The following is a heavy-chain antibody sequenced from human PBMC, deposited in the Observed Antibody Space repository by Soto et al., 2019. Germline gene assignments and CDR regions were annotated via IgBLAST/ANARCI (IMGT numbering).Heavy chain of an antibody. J-gene: IGHJ6*02. CDR1: GYTFTSYY. D-gene: IGHD5-12*01. V-gene: IGHV1-46*01. CDR3: ARVLKRGYIVATIGFSEYYGMDV. CDR2: INPSGGST. Sequence: ASVKVSCKASGYTFTSYYMHWVRQAPGQGLEWMGIINPSGGSTSYAQKFQGRVTMTRDTSTSTVYMELSSLRSEDTAVYYCARVLKRGYIVATIGFSEYYGMDVGGQGTTVTVSS.